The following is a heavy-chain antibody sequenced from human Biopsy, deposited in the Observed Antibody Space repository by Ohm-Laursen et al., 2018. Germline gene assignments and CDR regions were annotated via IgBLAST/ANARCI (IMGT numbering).Heavy chain of an antibody. CDR2: THDTGTT. CDR3: AAGATWLVHY. V-gene: IGHV4-59*11. D-gene: IGHD6-19*01. Sequence: GTLSLTCTVSGDSISFPYWGWFRQPPGEGLEYIGSTHDTGTTDYSPSLKTRVSLSVDTSTKVFSLILSSVTAADTAVHYCAAGATWLVHYWGQGTLVTVSS. CDR1: GDSISFPY. J-gene: IGHJ4*02.